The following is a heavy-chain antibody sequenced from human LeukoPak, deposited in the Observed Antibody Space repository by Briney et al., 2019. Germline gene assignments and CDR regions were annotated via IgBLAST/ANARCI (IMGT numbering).Heavy chain of an antibody. J-gene: IGHJ3*02. CDR3: ARAARRGSGSYYVGDAFDI. Sequence: PGGSLRLSCAVSGFTFSSYAMHWVRQAPGKGLEYVSAISSNGGSTYYANSVKGRFTISRDNSKNTLYLQMGSLRAEDMAVYYCARAARRGSGSYYVGDAFDIWGQGTMVTVSS. V-gene: IGHV3-64*01. CDR1: GFTFSSYA. CDR2: ISSNGGST. D-gene: IGHD1-26*01.